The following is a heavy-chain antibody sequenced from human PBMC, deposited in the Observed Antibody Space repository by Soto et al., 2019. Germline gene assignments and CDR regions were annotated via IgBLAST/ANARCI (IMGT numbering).Heavy chain of an antibody. CDR3: ARDPMTTVSQWYWFDP. V-gene: IGHV1-69*04. Sequence: SVKVSCKASGGTFSSYTISWVRQAPGQGLEWMGRIIPILGIANYAQKFQGRVTITADKSTSTAYMELSSLRSEDTAVYYCARDPMTTVSQWYWFDPWGQGTLGTVSS. D-gene: IGHD4-4*01. CDR1: GGTFSSYT. J-gene: IGHJ5*02. CDR2: IIPILGIA.